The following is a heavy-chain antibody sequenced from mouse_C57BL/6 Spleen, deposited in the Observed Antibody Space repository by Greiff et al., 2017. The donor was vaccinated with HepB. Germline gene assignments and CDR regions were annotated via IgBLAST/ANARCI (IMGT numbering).Heavy chain of an antibody. D-gene: IGHD2-2*01. J-gene: IGHJ3*01. V-gene: IGHV1-4*01. CDR2: INPSSGYT. CDR3: ARCGGYDGRDWFAY. CDR1: GYTFTSYT. Sequence: QVQLKESGAELARPGASVKMSCKASGYTFTSYTMHWVNQRPGQGLEWIGYINPSSGYTKYNQKFKDKATLTADKSSSTAYMQLSSLTSEDSAVYYCARCGGYDGRDWFAYWGQGTLVTVSA.